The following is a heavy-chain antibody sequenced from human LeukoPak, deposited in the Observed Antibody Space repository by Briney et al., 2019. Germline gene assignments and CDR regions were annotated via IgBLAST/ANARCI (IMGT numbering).Heavy chain of an antibody. CDR1: GFTFSSYA. J-gene: IGHJ4*02. CDR2: ISVGGDGT. CDR3: AKDLGRDGHEIFDY. V-gene: IGHV3-23*01. Sequence: PGGSLRLSCAASGFTFSSYAMSWVRQAPGKGLEWVSTISVGGDGTYYADSVKGRFTISRDNSKSTLYLQMNSLRADDTATYYCAKDLGRDGHEIFDYWGQGTLVTVSS. D-gene: IGHD5-24*01.